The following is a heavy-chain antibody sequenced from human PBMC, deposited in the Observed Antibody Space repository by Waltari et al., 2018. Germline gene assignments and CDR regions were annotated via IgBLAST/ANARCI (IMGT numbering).Heavy chain of an antibody. CDR3: ARDPGDLKVGAGGAFDI. J-gene: IGHJ3*02. CDR2: IYYSGST. D-gene: IGHD1-26*01. CDR1: GGSISSYY. V-gene: IGHV4-59*01. Sequence: VQLQESGPGLVKPSETLSPTCTVSGGSISSYYWSWIRQPPGKGLEWIGYIYYSGSTNYNPSLKSRVTISVDTSKNQFSLKLSSVTAADTAVYYCARDPGDLKVGAGGAFDIWGQGTMVTVSS.